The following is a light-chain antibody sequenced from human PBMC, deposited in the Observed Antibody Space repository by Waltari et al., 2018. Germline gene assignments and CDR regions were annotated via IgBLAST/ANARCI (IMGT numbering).Light chain of an antibody. CDR2: DVN. V-gene: IGLV2-14*02. J-gene: IGLJ2*01. CDR1: SGAIGASDL. CDR3: SSPSTNNVFV. Sequence: QSALAHPPSLSASHAPSITIPCTGTSGAIGASDLVSWYQHHPGRAPKVLIFDVNHRPSGIPDRFSGSKSGNTASLTISGLQAEDDADYYCSSPSTNNVFVFGGGTKVTVL.